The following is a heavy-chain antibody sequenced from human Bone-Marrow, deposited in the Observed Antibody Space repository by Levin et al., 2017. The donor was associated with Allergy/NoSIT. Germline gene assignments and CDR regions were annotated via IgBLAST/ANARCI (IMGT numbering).Heavy chain of an antibody. CDR2: INPNSGDT. CDR3: ARISSAAFDM. CDR1: GYTFTDYF. Sequence: ASVKVSCKASGYTFTDYFIHWVRLAPGQGLEWMGWINPNSGDTDSSQNFQGTVTMTRDTSISTAYMEVTSLTPNDTALYYCARISSAAFDMWGQGTVVTVSS. D-gene: IGHD6-19*01. J-gene: IGHJ3*02. V-gene: IGHV1-2*02.